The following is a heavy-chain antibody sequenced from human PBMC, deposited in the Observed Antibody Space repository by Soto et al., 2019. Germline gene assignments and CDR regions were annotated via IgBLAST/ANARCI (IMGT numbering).Heavy chain of an antibody. CDR1: GGSISSTSFF. Sequence: QLQLQESGPGLVKPSETLSLTCSVSGGSISSTSFFWGWVRQPPGGGLDWIASIHSSVSAYSSPPRKSRVTIAIDKSRNQFSLKLSSVTAADTAIYYCARRLKEPAAKEAFDLRGQGTMVSVSS. CDR2: IHSSVSA. CDR3: ARRLKEPAAKEAFDL. J-gene: IGHJ3*01. V-gene: IGHV4-39*01. D-gene: IGHD2-2*01.